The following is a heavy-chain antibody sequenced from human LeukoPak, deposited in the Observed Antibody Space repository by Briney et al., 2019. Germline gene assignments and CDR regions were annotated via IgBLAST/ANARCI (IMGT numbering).Heavy chain of an antibody. D-gene: IGHD6-19*01. Sequence: GGSLRLSCAASGFAFSSYAMSWVRQAPGQGLEWVSSISGSGSGGRTYYADFVKGRFTISRDTSKNTLYLQMNSLRAEDTAVYFCAKEEWLGKMNFFDYWGQGTLVTVSS. V-gene: IGHV3-23*01. J-gene: IGHJ4*02. CDR1: GFAFSSYA. CDR2: ISGSGSGGRT. CDR3: AKEEWLGKMNFFDY.